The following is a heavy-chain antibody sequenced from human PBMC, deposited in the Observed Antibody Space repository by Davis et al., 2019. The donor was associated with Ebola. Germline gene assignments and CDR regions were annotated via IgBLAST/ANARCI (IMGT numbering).Heavy chain of an antibody. CDR1: GFTFSSYW. D-gene: IGHD3-10*01. CDR2: INSDGSST. J-gene: IGHJ6*02. Sequence: HTGGSLRLSCAASGFTFSSYWMHWVRQAPGKGLVWVSRINSDGSSTSYADSVKGRFTISRDNAKNTLYLQMNSLRAEDTAVYYCARGWLLWFGESWGGMDVWGQGTTVTVSS. V-gene: IGHV3-74*01. CDR3: ARGWLLWFGESWGGMDV.